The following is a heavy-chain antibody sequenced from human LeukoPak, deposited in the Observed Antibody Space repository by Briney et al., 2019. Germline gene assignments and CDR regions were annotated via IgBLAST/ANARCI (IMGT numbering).Heavy chain of an antibody. J-gene: IGHJ4*02. Sequence: GGSLRLSCAASGFTFSTYSMNWVRQAPGKGLEWVSSISSSSSYKYYADSVKGRFTISRDNAKNLLALQMNSLRAEDTAVYYCARGQGWDDYWGQGNLVTVSS. CDR3: ARGQGWDDY. V-gene: IGHV3-21*06. CDR1: GFTFSTYS. D-gene: IGHD6-19*01. CDR2: ISSSSSYK.